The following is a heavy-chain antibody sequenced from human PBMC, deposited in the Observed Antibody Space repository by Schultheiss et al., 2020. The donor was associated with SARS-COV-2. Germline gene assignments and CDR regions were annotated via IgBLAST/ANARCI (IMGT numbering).Heavy chain of an antibody. CDR3: ARASTGGILGAFDI. D-gene: IGHD2-8*02. Sequence: SETLSLTCTVSDDSIRSYYWSWIRRSPGKGLECIGYKYYSGNTYYNPSLKSRVTISLDTSKNQFSLKLSSVTAADTAVYYCARASTGGILGAFDIWGQGTMVTVSS. CDR2: KYYSGNT. J-gene: IGHJ3*02. V-gene: IGHV4-59*12. CDR1: DDSIRSYY.